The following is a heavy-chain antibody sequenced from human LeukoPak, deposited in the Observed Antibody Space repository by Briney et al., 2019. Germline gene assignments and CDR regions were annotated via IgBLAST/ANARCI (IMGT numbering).Heavy chain of an antibody. CDR2: IKQDGSEK. V-gene: IGHV3-7*01. Sequence: GGSLRLSRAASGFTFSSYWMSWVRQAPGKGLEWVANIKQDGSEKYYVDSVKGRFTISRDNAKNSLYLQMNSLRAEDTAVYYCAREPPLVGVIMFGTDYWGQGTLVTVSS. CDR3: AREPPLVGVIMFGTDY. D-gene: IGHD3-10*01. J-gene: IGHJ4*02. CDR1: GFTFSSYW.